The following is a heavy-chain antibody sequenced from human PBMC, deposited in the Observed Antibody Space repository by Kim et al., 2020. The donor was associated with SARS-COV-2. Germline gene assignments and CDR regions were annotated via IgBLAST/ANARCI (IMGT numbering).Heavy chain of an antibody. CDR1: GFTFSSYA. D-gene: IGHD1-26*01. CDR2: ISYDGSNK. V-gene: IGHV3-30*04. Sequence: GGSLRLSCAASGFTFSSYAMHWVRQAPGKGLEWVAVISYDGSNKYYADSVKGRFTISRDNSKNTLYLQMNSLRAEDTAVYYCARDNGGSIPTGWFDPWGQGTLVTVSS. CDR3: ARDNGGSIPTGWFDP. J-gene: IGHJ5*02.